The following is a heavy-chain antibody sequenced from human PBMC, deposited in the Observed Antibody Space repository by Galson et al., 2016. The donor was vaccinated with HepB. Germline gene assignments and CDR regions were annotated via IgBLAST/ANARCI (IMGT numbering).Heavy chain of an antibody. J-gene: IGHJ4*02. CDR2: IWYDGSKK. CDR3: ARDRASAWEPFIDY. Sequence: TLRLSCAASGFTFSNYGINWVRQAPGKGLEWVAVIWYDGSKKYYANSAKGRFTISRDNSKNTLYLQMNSLRSADTAVYYCARDRASAWEPFIDYWGQGTLVTVSS. D-gene: IGHD1-26*01. V-gene: IGHV3-33*01. CDR1: GFTFSNYG.